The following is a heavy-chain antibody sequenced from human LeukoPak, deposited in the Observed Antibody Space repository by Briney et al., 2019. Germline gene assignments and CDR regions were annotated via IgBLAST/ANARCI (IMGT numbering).Heavy chain of an antibody. V-gene: IGHV4-59*01. Sequence: SETLSLTCTVSGGSISSYYWSWIRQPPGKGLEWIGYIYYSGSTNYNPSLMSRVTISVDTSKNQFSLKLSSVTAADTAVYYCAREVVSGGNCFFDYWGQGTLVTVSS. CDR3: AREVVSGGNCFFDY. D-gene: IGHD2-15*01. CDR1: GGSISSYY. J-gene: IGHJ4*02. CDR2: IYYSGST.